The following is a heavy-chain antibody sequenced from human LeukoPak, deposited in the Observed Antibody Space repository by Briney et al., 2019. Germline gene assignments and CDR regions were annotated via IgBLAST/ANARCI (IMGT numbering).Heavy chain of an antibody. CDR3: ARDWRSGFSIDF. V-gene: IGHV3-20*04. J-gene: IGHJ4*02. D-gene: IGHD3-22*01. CDR1: GFYFGDYG. Sequence: GGPLRLSCAASGFYFGDYGMSWVRQVPGKGLEWVAGITWNGESTSYAEPVKGRFTISRDNTRNFLYLQMNSLGADDTAVYYCARDWRSGFSIDFWGQGLLVTVSS. CDR2: ITWNGEST.